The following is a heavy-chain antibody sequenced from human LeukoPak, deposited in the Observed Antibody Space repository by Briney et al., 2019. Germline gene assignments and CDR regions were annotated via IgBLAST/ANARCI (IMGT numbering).Heavy chain of an antibody. V-gene: IGHV4-59*12. CDR2: IYYSGST. J-gene: IGHJ4*02. CDR1: GGSISSYY. Sequence: SETLSLTCTVSGGSISSYYWSWIRQPPGKGLEWIGYIYYSGSTNYNPSLKSRVTISVDTSKNQFSLKLSSMTAADTSVYFCARGGASSSWSYFDSWGQGTLVTVSS. CDR3: ARGGASSSWSYFDS. D-gene: IGHD6-13*01.